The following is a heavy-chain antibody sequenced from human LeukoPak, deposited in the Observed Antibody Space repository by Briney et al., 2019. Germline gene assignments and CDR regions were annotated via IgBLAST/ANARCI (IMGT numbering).Heavy chain of an antibody. CDR2: ISYDGSNK. J-gene: IGHJ4*02. Sequence: GGSLRLSCAASGFTFSSYAMHWVRQAPGKGLEWVAVISYDGSNKYYADSVKGRFTISRDNSKNTMYLQMNSLRAEDTAVYYCAKAWTTTVTYHFDYWGQGTLVTVSS. CDR3: AKAWTTTVTYHFDY. CDR1: GFTFSSYA. D-gene: IGHD4-17*01. V-gene: IGHV3-30-3*01.